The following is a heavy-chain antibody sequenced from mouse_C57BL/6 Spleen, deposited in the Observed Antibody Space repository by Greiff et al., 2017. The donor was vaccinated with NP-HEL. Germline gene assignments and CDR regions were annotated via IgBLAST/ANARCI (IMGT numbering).Heavy chain of an antibody. CDR3: AASPYYLDY. CDR2: INPGSGGT. Sequence: VQLQQSGAELVRPGTSVKVSCKASGYAFTNYLIEWVKQRPGQGLEWIGVINPGSGGTNYNEKFKGKATLTADKSSSTAYMQLSSLTSEDSAVYFCAASPYYLDYWGQGTTLTVSS. CDR1: GYAFTNYL. V-gene: IGHV1-54*01. D-gene: IGHD6-1*01. J-gene: IGHJ2*01.